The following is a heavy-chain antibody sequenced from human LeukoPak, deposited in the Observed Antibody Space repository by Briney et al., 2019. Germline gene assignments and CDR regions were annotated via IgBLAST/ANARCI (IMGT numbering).Heavy chain of an antibody. Sequence: GGSLRLSCAASGFTVGGTWMHWVRHAPGKGLVWVSRINNDGRSTSYADPVKGRFTISRDNAKNTLYMQMNSLRAEDTAVYYCGTAFEFWGQGTLVTVSS. V-gene: IGHV3-74*01. D-gene: IGHD5-18*01. CDR2: INNDGRST. J-gene: IGHJ4*02. CDR1: GFTVGGTW. CDR3: GTAFEF.